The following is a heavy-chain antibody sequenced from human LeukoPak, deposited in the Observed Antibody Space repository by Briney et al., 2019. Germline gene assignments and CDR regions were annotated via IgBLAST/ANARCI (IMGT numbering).Heavy chain of an antibody. CDR3: ARDLRLQFFYYYYYMDV. CDR1: GYTLTGYY. J-gene: IGHJ6*03. CDR2: INPNSGGT. Sequence: GASVKVSCKASGYTLTGYYMHWVRQAPGQGLEWMGWINPNSGGTNYAQKFQGRITMTRDTSISTAYMELSRLRSDDTAVYYCARDLRLQFFYYYYYMDVWGKGTTVTVSS. V-gene: IGHV1-2*02. D-gene: IGHD5-24*01.